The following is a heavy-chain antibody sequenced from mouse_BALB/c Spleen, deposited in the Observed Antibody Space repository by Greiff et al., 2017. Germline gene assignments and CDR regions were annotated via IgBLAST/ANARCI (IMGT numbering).Heavy chain of an antibody. Sequence: QVVESGGGLVKPGGSLKLSCAASGFTFSSYAMSWVRQTPEKRLEWVATISSGGSYTYYPDSVKGRFTISRDNAKNTLYLQMSSLRSEDTAMYYCARQGTLYAMDYWGQGTSVTVSS. V-gene: IGHV5-9-3*01. J-gene: IGHJ4*01. CDR2: ISSGGSYT. CDR1: GFTFSSYA. CDR3: ARQGTLYAMDY.